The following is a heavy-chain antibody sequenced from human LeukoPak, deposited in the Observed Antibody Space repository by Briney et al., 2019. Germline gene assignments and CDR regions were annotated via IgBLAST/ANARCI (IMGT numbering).Heavy chain of an antibody. CDR1: GFTFSSYS. D-gene: IGHD6-13*01. Sequence: PGGSLRLSCAASGFTFSSYSMNWVRQAPGKGLEWVSYISSSSSTIYYADPVKGRFTISRDNAKNSLYLQMNSLRAEDTAVYYCARDHPDSSSWYDAFDIWGQGTMVTVSS. V-gene: IGHV3-48*01. CDR3: ARDHPDSSSWYDAFDI. J-gene: IGHJ3*02. CDR2: ISSSSSTI.